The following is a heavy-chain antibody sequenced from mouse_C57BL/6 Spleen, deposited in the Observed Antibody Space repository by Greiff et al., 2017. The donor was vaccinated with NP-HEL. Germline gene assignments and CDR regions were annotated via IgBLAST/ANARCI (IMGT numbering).Heavy chain of an antibody. CDR3: ARSHYDYDVGFAY. CDR2: IRNKANGYTT. CDR1: GFTFTDYY. D-gene: IGHD2-4*01. Sequence: EVMLVESGGGLVQPGGSLSLSCAASGFTFTDYYMSWVRQPPGKALEWLGFIRNKANGYTTEYSASVKGRFTISRDNSQSILYLQMNALRAEDSATYYCARSHYDYDVGFAYWGQGTLVTVSA. J-gene: IGHJ3*01. V-gene: IGHV7-3*01.